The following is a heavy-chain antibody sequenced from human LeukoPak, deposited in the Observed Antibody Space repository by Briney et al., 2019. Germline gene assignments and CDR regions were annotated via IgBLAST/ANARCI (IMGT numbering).Heavy chain of an antibody. CDR2: ISWNSGSI. J-gene: IGHJ4*02. CDR1: GFTFDDYA. V-gene: IGHV3-9*01. CDR3: AKDISYGYGQLSVYYFDY. Sequence: PGRSLRLSCAASGFTFDDYAMHWVRQAPGKGLEWVSGISWNSGSIGYADSVKGRFTISRDNAKNSLYLQMNSLRAEGTALYYCAKDISYGYGQLSVYYFDYWGQGTLVTVSS. D-gene: IGHD5-18*01.